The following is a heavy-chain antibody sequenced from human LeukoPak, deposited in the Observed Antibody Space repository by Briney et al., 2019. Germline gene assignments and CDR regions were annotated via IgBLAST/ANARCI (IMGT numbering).Heavy chain of an antibody. CDR3: VIMEIRDTGFHNGMDV. V-gene: IGHV1-69*04. CDR1: GVTFRNHA. CDR2: IIAMLDVE. D-gene: IGHD1-7*01. Sequence: GASVKVSCKASGVTFRNHAISWVRQAPGYGLEWMGRIIAMLDVEDYAQTLQGRVTITADTSTSTAYMELSSLTSEDTGVYYCVIMEIRDTGFHNGMDVWGQGTTVTVS. J-gene: IGHJ6*02.